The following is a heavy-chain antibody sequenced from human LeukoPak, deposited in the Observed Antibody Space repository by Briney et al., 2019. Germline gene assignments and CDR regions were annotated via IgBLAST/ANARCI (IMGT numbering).Heavy chain of an antibody. J-gene: IGHJ4*02. CDR1: GFTFSSYG. V-gene: IGHV3-30*02. D-gene: IGHD6-19*01. CDR3: AKDIAVAGTMMSGGDY. CDR2: IRYDESNQ. Sequence: GGSLRLSCAAFGFTFSSYGMHWVRQVPGKGLEWVAFIRYDESNQYYADSVKGRLTISRDNSKNTLYLQMNSLRPEDTAVYYCAKDIAVAGTMMSGGDYWGQGTLVTVSS.